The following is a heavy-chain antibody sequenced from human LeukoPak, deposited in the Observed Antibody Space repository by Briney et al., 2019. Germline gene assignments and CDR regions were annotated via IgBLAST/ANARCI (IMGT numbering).Heavy chain of an antibody. V-gene: IGHV3-23*01. CDR3: AKKPLYCFDP. J-gene: IGHJ5*02. CDR2: ISGSGGST. Sequence: GGSVRLSCAASGFTVSSNYMRWVRQAPGKGLEWVAVISGSGGSTYYADSVKGRFTISRDNSKNTLYLQMNSLRAEDTAVYYCAKKPLYCFDPWGQGTLVTVSS. CDR1: GFTVSSNY.